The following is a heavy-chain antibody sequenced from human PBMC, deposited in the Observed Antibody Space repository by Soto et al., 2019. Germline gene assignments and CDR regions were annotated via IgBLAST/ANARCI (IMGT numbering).Heavy chain of an antibody. CDR1: GGSISSSSYY. V-gene: IGHV4-39*01. Sequence: SETLSLTCTVSGGSISSSSYYWGWIRQPPGKGLEWIGCIYYSGSTFYNPSLKSRVTISVDTSKNQFSLKLSSVTAADTAVYYCARLGAFVEMATSGIDYWGQGTLVTVSS. CDR3: ARLGAFVEMATSGIDY. CDR2: IYYSGST. J-gene: IGHJ4*02. D-gene: IGHD1-26*01.